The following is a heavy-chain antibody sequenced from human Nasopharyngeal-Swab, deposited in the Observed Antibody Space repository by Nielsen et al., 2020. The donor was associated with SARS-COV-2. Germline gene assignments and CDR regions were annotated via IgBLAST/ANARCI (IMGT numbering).Heavy chain of an antibody. CDR2: VTRSGDST. CDR1: GFTFTSYG. Sequence: GGSLRLSCVASGFTFTSYGMYWVRRAPGKGLEYVSGVTRSGDSTSYGASVQGRFTISRDNSQNTVHLQMESLRPEDEAVYYCARGGLGITGITNEFDFWGQGTLVTVSS. CDR3: ARGGLGITGITNEFDF. V-gene: IGHV3-64*02. J-gene: IGHJ4*02. D-gene: IGHD1-7*01.